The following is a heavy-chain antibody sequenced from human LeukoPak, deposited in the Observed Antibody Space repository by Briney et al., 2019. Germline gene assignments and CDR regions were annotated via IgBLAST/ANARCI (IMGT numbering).Heavy chain of an antibody. CDR3: ARDVPDDYGGNDAFDI. CDR2: ISSSGSTI. V-gene: IGHV3-11*01. Sequence: GGSLRLSCAASGFTFSDYYMSWIRQAPGKGLEWVSYISSSGSTIYYADSVKGRFTISRDNAKNSLYLQMNSLRAEDTAVYYCARDVPDDYGGNDAFDIWGQGTMVTVSS. J-gene: IGHJ3*02. D-gene: IGHD4-23*01. CDR1: GFTFSDYY.